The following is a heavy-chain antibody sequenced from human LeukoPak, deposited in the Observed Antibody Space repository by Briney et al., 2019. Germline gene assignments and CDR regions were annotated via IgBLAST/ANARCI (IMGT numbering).Heavy chain of an antibody. CDR1: GGTFSSYA. V-gene: IGHV1-69*05. J-gene: IGHJ4*02. Sequence: SVKLSCKASGGTFSSYAISWVRQAPGQGLEWMGGIIPIFGTANYAQKFQGRVTITTDESTSTAYMELSSLRSEDTAVYYCARGDYYYDSSGYYMDHWGQGTLVTVSS. D-gene: IGHD3-22*01. CDR3: ARGDYYYDSSGYYMDH. CDR2: IIPIFGTA.